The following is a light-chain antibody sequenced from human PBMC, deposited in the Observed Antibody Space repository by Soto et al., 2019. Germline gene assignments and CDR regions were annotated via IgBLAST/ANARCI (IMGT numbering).Light chain of an antibody. Sequence: DIQMTQSPSTLSASVGDRVTITCRASQTISNWLAWYQQKPGKAPRLLIYDASTLESGVPSRFSGSASGTEFTLNISSLQPDDFATYYFQQHTFGQGTKLEIK. V-gene: IGKV1-5*01. J-gene: IGKJ2*01. CDR3: QQHT. CDR2: DAS. CDR1: QTISNW.